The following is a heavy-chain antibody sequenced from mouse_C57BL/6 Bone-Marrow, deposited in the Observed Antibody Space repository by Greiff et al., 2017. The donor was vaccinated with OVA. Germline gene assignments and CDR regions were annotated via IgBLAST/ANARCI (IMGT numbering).Heavy chain of an antibody. Sequence: EVQLQQSGPGLVKPSQSLSLTCSVTGYSITSGYYWNWIRQFPGNKLEWMGYISYDGSNNYNPSLKNRISITRDTSKNQFFLKLNSVTTEDTATYYCARGYSNYGDYFDYWGQGTTLTVSS. CDR1: GYSITSGYY. J-gene: IGHJ2*01. CDR3: ARGYSNYGDYFDY. D-gene: IGHD2-5*01. CDR2: ISYDGSN. V-gene: IGHV3-6*01.